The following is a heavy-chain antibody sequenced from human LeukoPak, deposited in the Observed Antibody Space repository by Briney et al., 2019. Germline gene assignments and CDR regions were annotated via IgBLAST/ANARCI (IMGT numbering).Heavy chain of an antibody. CDR1: GFTFSSYA. V-gene: IGHV3-30*04. Sequence: GGSLRLSCKASGFTFSSYAMHWVRQAPGKGLEWVAVISYDGRNQYYADSVKGRFTISRDNSKNTLYLQMNSLRAEDTAVYYCARDGGYDFWSGYYGYWGQGTLVTVSS. J-gene: IGHJ4*02. D-gene: IGHD3-3*01. CDR3: ARDGGYDFWSGYYGY. CDR2: ISYDGRNQ.